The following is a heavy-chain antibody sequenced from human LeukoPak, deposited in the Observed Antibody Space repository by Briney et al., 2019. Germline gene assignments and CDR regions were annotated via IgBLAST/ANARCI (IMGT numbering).Heavy chain of an antibody. CDR3: AAVDYGDY. D-gene: IGHD3-16*01. CDR1: GYTFTSYA. CDR2: INGGNDNT. J-gene: IGHJ4*02. V-gene: IGHV1-3*01. Sequence: ASVKVSCKASGYTFTSYAMHWVRQAPGQRLEWMGWINGGNDNTKYSEKFQDRVTFTKDTSASTAYMELSSLRSEDTAVYYCAAVDYGDYWGQGTLVTVSS.